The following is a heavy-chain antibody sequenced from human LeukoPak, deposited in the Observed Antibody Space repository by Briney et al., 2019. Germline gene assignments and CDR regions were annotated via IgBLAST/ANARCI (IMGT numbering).Heavy chain of an antibody. V-gene: IGHV4-59*01. CDR2: IDYSGST. CDR1: GGSISSYY. J-gene: IGHJ4*02. CDR3: ARTYGSGSLISDY. D-gene: IGHD3-10*01. Sequence: SETLSLTCTVSGGSISSYYWSWIRQPPGKGLEWIGYIDYSGSTKHNPALKSRVTISIDASKSQFSLKLSSVTAADTAVYYCARTYGSGSLISDYWGQGTLVTVSS.